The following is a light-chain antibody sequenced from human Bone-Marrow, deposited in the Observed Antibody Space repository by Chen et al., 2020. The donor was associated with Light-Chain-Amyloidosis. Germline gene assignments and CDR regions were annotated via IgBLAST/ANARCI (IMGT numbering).Light chain of an antibody. V-gene: IGKV1-16*02. CDR2: EAS. CDR3: QQYNSYPVT. CDR1: PDITNF. J-gene: IGKJ5*01. Sequence: IQMTQSPSSLSASVGDRVTITCRASPDITNFLAWYQQNPGEAPKCLIYEASSLQSGVPSKVSGSGSGTDFTLTIGNLQPEDFGTYYCQQYNSYPVTFGQGTRVDVK.